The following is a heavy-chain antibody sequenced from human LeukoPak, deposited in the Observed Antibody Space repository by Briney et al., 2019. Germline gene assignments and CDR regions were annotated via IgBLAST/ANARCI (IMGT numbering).Heavy chain of an antibody. CDR3: TRDGGQSGNTAFDI. V-gene: IGHV3-72*01. CDR1: GVTPSDLI. J-gene: IGHJ3*02. D-gene: IGHD3-16*01. CDR2: SRRKSMSSTT. Sequence: GGTLRLSCTASGVTPSDLIIDRVPQAPGQGLEWFSRSRRKSMSSTTEYAASVKGRFSLSRDDSQNSLYLQMNSLETEDTAVYFCTRDGGQSGNTAFDIWGQGTMVTVSS.